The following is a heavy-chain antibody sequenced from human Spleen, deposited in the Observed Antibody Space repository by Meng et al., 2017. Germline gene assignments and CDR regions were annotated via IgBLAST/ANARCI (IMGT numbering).Heavy chain of an antibody. V-gene: IGHV4-38-2*02. D-gene: IGHD2-2*01. J-gene: IGHJ4*02. Sequence: SETLSLTCAVPGYSIHNDYYWGWIRQPPGTGLEWIWSIDHSGSTYYNPSLQSRVTISIDTSKNQFTLKLSLVTAADTAVYYCARDRCSSARCYHYFDYWGQGSLVTVSS. CDR2: IDHSGST. CDR1: GYSIHNDYY. CDR3: ARDRCSSARCYHYFDY.